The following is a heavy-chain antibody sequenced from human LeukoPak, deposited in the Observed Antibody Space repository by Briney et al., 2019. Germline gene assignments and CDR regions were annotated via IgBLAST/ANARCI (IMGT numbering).Heavy chain of an antibody. CDR1: GYTFTAYY. V-gene: IGHV1-2*06. CDR3: SSLTAHDYDDY. Sequence: AASVKVSYKASGYTFTAYYMHWVRQAPGQGLEWMGRINPNSGGTNYAQKFQGRVTMTRDTSISTAHMELSRLTSDDTAVYYCSSLTAHDYDDYWGQGTLVTVSS. CDR2: INPNSGGT. J-gene: IGHJ4*02. D-gene: IGHD5-18*01.